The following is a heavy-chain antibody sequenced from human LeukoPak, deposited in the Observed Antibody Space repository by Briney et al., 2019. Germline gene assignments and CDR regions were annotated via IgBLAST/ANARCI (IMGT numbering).Heavy chain of an antibody. J-gene: IGHJ4*02. CDR2: IYYSGST. CDR3: ARGVPPEYYFDY. V-gene: IGHV4-61*10. CDR1: GGSISSGSYY. D-gene: IGHD1-14*01. Sequence: PSQTLSLTCTVSGGSISSGSYYWSWIRQPAGKGLEWIGYIYYSGSTNYNPSLKSRVTISVDTSKNQFSLKLSSVTAADTAVYYCARGVPPEYYFDYWGQGTLVTASS.